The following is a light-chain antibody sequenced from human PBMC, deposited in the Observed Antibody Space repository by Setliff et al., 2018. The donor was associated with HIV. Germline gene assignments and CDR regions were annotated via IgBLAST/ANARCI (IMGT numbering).Light chain of an antibody. J-gene: IGLJ1*01. CDR1: SNDVGGYNY. Sequence: QSALTQPASVSGSPGQSITISCTGTSNDVGGYNYVCWYQQHPGKAPKLMIYEVTNRPSGVSYRFSGSKPGNTASLTISGLQAEDEADYYCSSFGSSNTHVFGTGTKVTVL. CDR2: EVT. CDR3: SSFGSSNTHV. V-gene: IGLV2-14*01.